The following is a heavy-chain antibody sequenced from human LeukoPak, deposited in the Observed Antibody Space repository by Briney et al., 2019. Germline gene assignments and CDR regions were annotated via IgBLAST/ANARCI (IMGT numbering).Heavy chain of an antibody. J-gene: IGHJ3*02. CDR3: ARAAPYYGDDAFDI. V-gene: IGHV4-34*01. CDR1: GGSFSGYY. D-gene: IGHD4-17*01. CDR2: INHSGST. Sequence: PSETLSLTCAVYGGSFSGYYWSWIRQPPGKGLEWIGEINHSGSTNYNPSLKSRVTISVDTSKNQFSLKLSSVTAADTAVYYCARAAPYYGDDAFDIWGQGTTVTVSS.